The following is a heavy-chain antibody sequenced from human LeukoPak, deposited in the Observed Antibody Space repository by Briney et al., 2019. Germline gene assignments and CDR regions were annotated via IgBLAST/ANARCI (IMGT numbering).Heavy chain of an antibody. J-gene: IGHJ5*02. Sequence: GGSLRLSCAASGFTFSSYSMNWVRQAPGKGLEWVSVIYSGGSTYYADSVKGRFTISRDNSKNTLYLQMNSLRAEDTAVYYCARVPGSSWYHWGQGTLVTVSS. V-gene: IGHV3-66*01. CDR1: GFTFSSYS. D-gene: IGHD6-13*01. CDR3: ARVPGSSWYH. CDR2: IYSGGST.